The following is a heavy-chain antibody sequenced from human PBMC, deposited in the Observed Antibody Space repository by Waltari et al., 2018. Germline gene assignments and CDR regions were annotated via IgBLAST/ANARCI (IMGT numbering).Heavy chain of an antibody. CDR2: IYYSGST. Sequence: QLQLQESGPGLVKPSETLSLTCTVSGGSISSSSYYWGWIRQPPGKGLEWIGSIYYSGSTYYTPSLKSRVTISVDTSKNQFSLKLSSVTAADTAVYYCARPIAAAGTIDYWGQGTLVTVSS. D-gene: IGHD6-13*01. J-gene: IGHJ4*02. CDR1: GGSISSSSYY. V-gene: IGHV4-39*07. CDR3: ARPIAAAGTIDY.